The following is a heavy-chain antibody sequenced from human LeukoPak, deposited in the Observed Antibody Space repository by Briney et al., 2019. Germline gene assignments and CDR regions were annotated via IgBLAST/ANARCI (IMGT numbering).Heavy chain of an antibody. Sequence: EASVKVSCKASAYSFTDYYIHWVRQAPGQGLEWMGRINPNTGVTDYAQIFKGRVTMTRDTSISTAYMELSRLGSYDTAVYYCARSSPTYYFDSSGYYYGDYWGQGTLITVSS. D-gene: IGHD3-22*01. CDR1: AYSFTDYY. V-gene: IGHV1-2*06. CDR3: ARSSPTYYFDSSGYYYGDY. CDR2: INPNTGVT. J-gene: IGHJ4*02.